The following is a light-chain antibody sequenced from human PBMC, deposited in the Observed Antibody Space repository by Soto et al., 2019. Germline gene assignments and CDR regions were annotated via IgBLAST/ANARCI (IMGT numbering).Light chain of an antibody. CDR2: DVS. CDR3: CSYTTSNTRQIV. V-gene: IGLV2-14*01. CDR1: NNDINRYNY. Sequence: TELTESASVSWSPEQSVTISCFGTNNDINRYNYVSWYQQHPGKAPKFMIYDVSNRPSGVSNRFSGSKSGNTASLTISGLQAEDEADYYCCSYTTSNTRQIVFGTGTKVTVL. J-gene: IGLJ1*01.